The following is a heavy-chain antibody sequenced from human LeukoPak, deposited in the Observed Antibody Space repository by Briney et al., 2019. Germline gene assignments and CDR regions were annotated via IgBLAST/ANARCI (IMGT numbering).Heavy chain of an antibody. Sequence: SETLSLTCTVSGGSISSYYWSWIRKPPGKGLEWIGYIYYSGSTNYNPSLKSRVTISVDTSKNQFSLKLSSVTAADTAVYYCARSSRYSSSWYEYWGQGTLVTVSS. CDR3: ARSSRYSSSWYEY. J-gene: IGHJ4*02. V-gene: IGHV4-59*01. CDR1: GGSISSYY. CDR2: IYYSGST. D-gene: IGHD6-13*01.